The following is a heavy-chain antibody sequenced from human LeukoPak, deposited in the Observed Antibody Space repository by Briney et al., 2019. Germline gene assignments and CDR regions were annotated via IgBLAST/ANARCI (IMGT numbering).Heavy chain of an antibody. D-gene: IGHD2-2*03. CDR1: GFTFSSYS. CDR2: ISSSSSYI. CDR3: ATTLGYCSSTSCFDY. Sequence: GGSLRLSCAASGFTFSSYSMNWVRQAPGKGLEWVSSISSSSSYIYYADSVKGRFTISRDNAKNSLYLQVNSLRAEDTAVYYCATTLGYCSSTSCFDYWGQGTLVTVSS. V-gene: IGHV3-21*01. J-gene: IGHJ4*02.